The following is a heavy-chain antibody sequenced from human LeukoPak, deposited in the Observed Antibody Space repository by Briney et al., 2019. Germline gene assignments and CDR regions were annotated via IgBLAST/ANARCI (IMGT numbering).Heavy chain of an antibody. Sequence: PSETLSLTCTVSLGSIKNYYWSWIRQPAGKGLEWIGRIYKSGTTYYSPSLKSRVTMSIDTSKNQFSLQLSAVTAADTAIYYCARVFGGNSLDHWGQGTLVTVSS. CDR1: LGSIKNYY. CDR3: ARVFGGNSLDH. J-gene: IGHJ4*02. V-gene: IGHV4-4*07. D-gene: IGHD4-23*01. CDR2: IYKSGTT.